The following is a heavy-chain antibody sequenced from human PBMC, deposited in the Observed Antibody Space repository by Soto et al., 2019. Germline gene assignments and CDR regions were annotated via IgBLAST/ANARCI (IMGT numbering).Heavy chain of an antibody. V-gene: IGHV4-59*01. D-gene: IGHD3-3*01. J-gene: IGHJ6*03. CDR3: ARVASLRFLEWSPIYYYYYYMDV. CDR1: GVSISSYY. Sequence: SETLSLTCTGSGVSISSYYWRWVRPPPGKGMEWVGYIYYSGSTNYNPSLKSRVTISVDTSKNQFSLKLSSVTAADTAVYYCARVASLRFLEWSPIYYYYYYMDVWGKGTTVTVSS. CDR2: IYYSGST.